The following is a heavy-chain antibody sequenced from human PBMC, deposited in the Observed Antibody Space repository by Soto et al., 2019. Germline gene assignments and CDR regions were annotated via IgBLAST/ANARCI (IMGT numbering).Heavy chain of an antibody. CDR3: ARGRWTQTTADYYLDY. J-gene: IGHJ4*02. Sequence: ASVKVSCKASGYTFSGYALHWVRQAPGQRLEWMGWINAGNGNTKYSQKFQGRVTITRDTSASTAYMELSSLGSEDTAVYYCARGRWTQTTADYYLDYWGQGTLVTVSS. D-gene: IGHD1-1*01. CDR2: INAGNGNT. V-gene: IGHV1-3*01. CDR1: GYTFSGYA.